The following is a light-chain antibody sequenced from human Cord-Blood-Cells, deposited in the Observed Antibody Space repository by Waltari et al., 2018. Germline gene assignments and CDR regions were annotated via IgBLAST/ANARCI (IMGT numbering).Light chain of an antibody. CDR3: QQSYSTPYI. CDR1: QSISSY. CDR2: DAS. Sequence: DIQMTQSPSSLSASVGDRVTITCRASQSISSYLNWYQQKPGKAPKLLIYDASSLQSGVPSRFSGSGSGTDFTLTISRLQPEDFATYYCQQSYSTPYIFGQGTKLEIK. V-gene: IGKV1-39*01. J-gene: IGKJ2*01.